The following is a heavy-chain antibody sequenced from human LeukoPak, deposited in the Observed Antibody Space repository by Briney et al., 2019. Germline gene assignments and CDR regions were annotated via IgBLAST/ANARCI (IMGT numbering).Heavy chain of an antibody. CDR2: IYSSGST. V-gene: IGHV4-4*07. CDR1: GGSISSYY. CDR3: ARDLLHRGYAFDS. D-gene: IGHD5-12*01. Sequence: LSLTCTVSGGSISSYYWSWIRQPAGKGLEWIGRIYSSGSTNYNPSLKSRVTMSVDTSKNQFSLKLSSVTAADTAVYFCARDLLHRGYAFDSWGQGTMVIVSS. J-gene: IGHJ3*02.